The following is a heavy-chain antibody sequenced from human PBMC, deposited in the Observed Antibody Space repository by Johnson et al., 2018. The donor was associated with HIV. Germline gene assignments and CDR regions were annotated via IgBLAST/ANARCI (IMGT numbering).Heavy chain of an antibody. V-gene: IGHV3-NL1*01. CDR1: AFTFSSYA. CDR3: AKERGTATRWYAREAFDI. CDR2: IYSGGST. J-gene: IGHJ3*02. D-gene: IGHD6-13*01. Sequence: QVQLVESGGGMVQPGGSLRLSCAASAFTFSSYAMHWVRQAPGKGLEWVSVIYSGGSTYYADSVKGRFTISRDNSKNTLFLQMNNLRAEDTAMYYCAKERGTATRWYAREAFDIWGQGTMVTVSS.